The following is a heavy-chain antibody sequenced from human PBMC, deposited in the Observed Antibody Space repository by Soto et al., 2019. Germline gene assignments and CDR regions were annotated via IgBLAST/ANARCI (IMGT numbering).Heavy chain of an antibody. CDR2: IHHSGSI. Sequence: PSETLSLTCTVSGGSISSDDYHWTWIRQSPGKGLEWIGYIHHSGSILYNPSLKSRVTISVDTSKNQFSLHLSSVTAADTAVYFCAREDDGGDSLDVWGQGTTVTVSS. J-gene: IGHJ6*02. CDR3: AREDDGGDSLDV. D-gene: IGHD2-21*02. CDR1: GGSISSDDYH. V-gene: IGHV4-30-4*08.